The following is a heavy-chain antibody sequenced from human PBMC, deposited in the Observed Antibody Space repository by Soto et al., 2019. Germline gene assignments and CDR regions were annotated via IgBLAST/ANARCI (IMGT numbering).Heavy chain of an antibody. CDR1: GFTFSLYS. D-gene: IGHD3-22*01. J-gene: IGHJ4*02. Sequence: GGSLSLSCAASGFTFSLYSMIWVRQAPGKGLEWVASITSSSSYIYYEDSLKGRFTISRDNAKNSLFLQLDSLRAEDTAVYFCVRARSTDSRPDYWGQGTLVTVSS. CDR3: VRARSTDSRPDY. CDR2: ITSSSSYI. V-gene: IGHV3-21*01.